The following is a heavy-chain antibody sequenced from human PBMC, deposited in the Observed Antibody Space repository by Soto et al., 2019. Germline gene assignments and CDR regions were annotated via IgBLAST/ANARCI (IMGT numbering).Heavy chain of an antibody. D-gene: IGHD3-16*01. Sequence: GGSLRLSCAASGFRFSSYAMTWVRQAPGKGLDWVSVIGGGGDGTYYADSVKGRFTISRDDPKNSLYRQMNSLRGEDTAVYYCAKGRPGGGGQAFDSWGQGTLVTVSS. CDR2: IGGGGDGT. CDR3: AKGRPGGGGQAFDS. V-gene: IGHV3-23*01. CDR1: GFRFSSYA. J-gene: IGHJ4*02.